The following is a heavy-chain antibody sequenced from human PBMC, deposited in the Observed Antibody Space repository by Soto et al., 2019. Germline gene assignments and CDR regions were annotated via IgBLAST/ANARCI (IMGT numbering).Heavy chain of an antibody. Sequence: EVQLLESGGGLVQPGGSLRLSCAASGFTFSSYVMSWVRQAPGKGLEWVSAISGSGGSTYYADSVKGRFTISRDNSKNTLYLQMNSLRAEDTAVYYCAKDQDSNYDNYYYGMDVWGKGTTVTVSS. CDR2: ISGSGGST. D-gene: IGHD4-4*01. CDR1: GFTFSSYV. CDR3: AKDQDSNYDNYYYGMDV. V-gene: IGHV3-23*01. J-gene: IGHJ6*01.